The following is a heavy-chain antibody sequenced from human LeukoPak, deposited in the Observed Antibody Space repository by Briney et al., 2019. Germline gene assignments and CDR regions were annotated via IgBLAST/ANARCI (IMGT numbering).Heavy chain of an antibody. J-gene: IGHJ5*02. D-gene: IGHD3-9*01. CDR2: IYYSGST. CDR1: GGSISSYY. V-gene: IGHV4-59*08. CDR3: ARHIGYFDWLQNWFDP. Sequence: PSETLSLTCTVSGGSISSYYWSWIRQPPGKGLEWIGYIYYSGSTNYNPSLKSRVTISVDTSKNQFSLKLSSVTAADTAVYYCARHIGYFDWLQNWFDPWGQGTLVTVSS.